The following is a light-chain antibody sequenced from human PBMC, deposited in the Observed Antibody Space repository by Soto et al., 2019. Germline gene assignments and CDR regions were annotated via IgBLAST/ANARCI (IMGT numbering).Light chain of an antibody. CDR3: TSYSSGSSLVI. CDR2: EVT. J-gene: IGLJ2*01. CDR1: SSDVGDYNY. V-gene: IGLV2-14*01. Sequence: QSALTQPASVSGSPGQSITISCTGTSSDVGDYNYVSWYRQHPGNAPKLIIYEVTNRPSGISNRFSGSKSGNTASLTISGLQADDESYYYCTSYSSGSSLVIFGGGTQVTVL.